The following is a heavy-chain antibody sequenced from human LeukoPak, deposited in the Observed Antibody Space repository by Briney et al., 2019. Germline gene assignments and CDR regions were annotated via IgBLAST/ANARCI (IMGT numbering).Heavy chain of an antibody. CDR3: AKERSGVVAAASNS. CDR2: TSGSGEST. J-gene: IGHJ5*02. D-gene: IGHD2-2*01. Sequence: PGGSLRLSCAASGFTFSSYAMSWVRQAPGKGLECVSVTSGSGESTYYADSVKGRFTISRDNSKNTLSLQMNSLRADDTALYYCAKERSGVVAAASNSWGQGTLVTVSS. CDR1: GFTFSSYA. V-gene: IGHV3-23*01.